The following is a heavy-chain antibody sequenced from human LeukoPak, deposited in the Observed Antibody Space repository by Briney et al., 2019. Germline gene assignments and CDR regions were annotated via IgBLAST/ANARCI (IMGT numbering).Heavy chain of an antibody. CDR3: VSFYETY. J-gene: IGHJ4*02. CDR2: INSDGSWT. D-gene: IGHD2/OR15-2a*01. Sequence: GGSLRHSCAASGNYWMHWVRQAPGKGLVWVSHINSDGSWTSYADSVKGRFTISKDNAKNTVYLQMNSLRAEVTAVYYCVSFYETYWGRGTLVTVSS. V-gene: IGHV3-74*01. CDR1: GNYW.